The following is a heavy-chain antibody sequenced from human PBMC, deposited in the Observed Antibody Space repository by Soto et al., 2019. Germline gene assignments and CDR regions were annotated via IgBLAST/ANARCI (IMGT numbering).Heavy chain of an antibody. D-gene: IGHD6-13*01. J-gene: IGHJ4*02. CDR2: ISWNSGSI. CDR3: AKDRAAVRGNFDY. Sequence: EVQLVESGGGLVQPGRSLRLSCAASGFRFDDYAMHWVRQAPGKGLEWASGISWNSGSIDYADSVKGRFTISRDSARNYLFLQMNSLRADDTALYFCAKDRAAVRGNFDYWGQGTLVTVSS. CDR1: GFRFDDYA. V-gene: IGHV3-9*01.